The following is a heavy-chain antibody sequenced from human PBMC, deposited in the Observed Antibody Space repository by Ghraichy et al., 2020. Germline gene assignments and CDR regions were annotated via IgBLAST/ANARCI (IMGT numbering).Heavy chain of an antibody. J-gene: IGHJ6*02. CDR2: ISGSGGST. D-gene: IGHD3-3*01. CDR1: GFTFSSYA. Sequence: GGSLRLSCAASGFTFSSYAMSWVRQAPGKGLEWVSAISGSGGSTYYADSVKGRFTISRDNSKNTLYLQMNSLRAEDTAVYYCAKASKPFGVLYYYGMDVWGQGTTVTVSS. V-gene: IGHV3-23*01. CDR3: AKASKPFGVLYYYGMDV.